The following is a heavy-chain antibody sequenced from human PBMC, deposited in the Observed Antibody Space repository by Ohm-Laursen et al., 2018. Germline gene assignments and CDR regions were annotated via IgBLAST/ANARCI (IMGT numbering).Heavy chain of an antibody. J-gene: IGHJ4*02. Sequence: SDTLSLTCTVSGGSISSYYWSWIRQPPGKGLEWIGYIYYSGSTNYNPSLKSRVTISVDTSKAQFSLKLSSVTAADTAVYYCARVGGYYYRYYFDYWGQGTLVTVSS. V-gene: IGHV4-59*08. CDR3: ARVGGYYYRYYFDY. CDR1: GGSISSYY. CDR2: IYYSGST. D-gene: IGHD3-22*01.